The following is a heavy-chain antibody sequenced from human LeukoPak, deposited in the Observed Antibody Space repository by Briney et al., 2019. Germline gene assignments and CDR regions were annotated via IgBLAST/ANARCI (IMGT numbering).Heavy chain of an antibody. CDR2: IYTSGST. V-gene: IGHV4-4*07. J-gene: IGHJ4*02. CDR3: AREVTMVRGVIYPPV. CDR1: GGSISSYY. D-gene: IGHD3-10*01. Sequence: SETLSLTCTVSGGSISSYYWSWIRQPAGKGLEWSGRIYTSGSTNYNPSLKSRVTMSVDTSKNQFSLKLSSVTAADTAVYYCAREVTMVRGVIYPPVWGQGTLVTVSS.